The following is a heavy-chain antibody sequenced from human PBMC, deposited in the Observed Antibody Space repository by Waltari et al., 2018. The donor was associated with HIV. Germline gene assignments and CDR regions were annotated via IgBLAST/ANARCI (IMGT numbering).Heavy chain of an antibody. CDR3: TRDRLRCAETHAFDI. J-gene: IGHJ3*02. Sequence: EVQLVESGGGLVQPGRSLRLSCSASGLSFRFYAMPWVRQAPGKGLDWIGFIRSKTYGGTTEYAASVKGRFTISRDDSKSIAYLQMNSLKTEDTAVYYCTRDRLRCAETHAFDIWGQGTMVTVSS. CDR1: GLSFRFYA. CDR2: IRSKTYGGTT. V-gene: IGHV3-49*04.